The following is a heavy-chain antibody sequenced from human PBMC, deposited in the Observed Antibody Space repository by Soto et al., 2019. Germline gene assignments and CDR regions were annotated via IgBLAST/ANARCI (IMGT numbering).Heavy chain of an antibody. CDR1: GFTFSNYW. D-gene: IGHD3-16*01. CDR3: ASAKSTRHGGCMDV. V-gene: IGHV3-74*01. Sequence: VGTLRLSCASSGFTFSNYWMHWVRHPPGKGLVWVSRINTDGTITHYAASVKGRFTISRDKAKNTRYLQMNSLRAEDTAVFSCASAKSTRHGGCMDVWGQGTTLTGSS. J-gene: IGHJ6*02. CDR2: INTDGTIT.